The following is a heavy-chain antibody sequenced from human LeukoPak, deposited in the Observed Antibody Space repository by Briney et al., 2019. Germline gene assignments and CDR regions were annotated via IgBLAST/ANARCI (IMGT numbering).Heavy chain of an antibody. Sequence: SETLSLTCTASGGSTSSHFWTRIRQPPGKGLEWLGYVYNSGSTNYKPSVQSRVTMSLDASKNQFYLRLTSVTAADTAVYFCARDDYGVFDAFDVWGQGTVVTVSS. V-gene: IGHV4-59*08. CDR3: ARDDYGVFDAFDV. CDR1: GGSTSSHF. CDR2: VYNSGST. J-gene: IGHJ3*01. D-gene: IGHD3-16*01.